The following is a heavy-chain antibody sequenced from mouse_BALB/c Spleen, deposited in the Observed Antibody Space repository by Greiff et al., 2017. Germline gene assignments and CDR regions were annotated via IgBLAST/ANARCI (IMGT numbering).Heavy chain of an antibody. Sequence: AHVKQSGPELVKPGASVKISCKASGYSFTGYFMNWVKQSHGKSLEWIGRINPYNGDTFYNQKFKGKATLTVDKSSSTAHMELLSLTSEDSAVYYCGRSPMIKYYFDYWGQGTTLTVSS. V-gene: IGHV1-37*01. D-gene: IGHD2-4*01. J-gene: IGHJ2*01. CDR1: GYSFTGYF. CDR2: INPYNGDT. CDR3: GRSPMIKYYFDY.